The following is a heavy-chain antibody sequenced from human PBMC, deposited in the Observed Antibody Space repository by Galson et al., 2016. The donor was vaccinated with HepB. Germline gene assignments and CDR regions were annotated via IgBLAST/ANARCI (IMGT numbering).Heavy chain of an antibody. Sequence: SLRLSCAASGFTFSSYAMHWVRQAPGKGLEWVAIISYDGSNKYYADAVKGRFTISRDNSKNTLYLQMNSLRAEDTAVYYCARDVQFRFDYWGQGTLVTVSS. V-gene: IGHV3-30*04. J-gene: IGHJ4*02. CDR3: ARDVQFRFDY. D-gene: IGHD4-11*01. CDR2: ISYDGSNK. CDR1: GFTFSSYA.